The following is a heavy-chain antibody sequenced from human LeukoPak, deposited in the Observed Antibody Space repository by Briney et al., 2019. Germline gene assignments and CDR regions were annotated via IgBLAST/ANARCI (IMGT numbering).Heavy chain of an antibody. CDR3: ATSPVAGLD. J-gene: IGHJ4*02. D-gene: IGHD6-19*01. V-gene: IGHV3-74*01. CDR1: GFTFSSFW. Sequence: GGSLRLSCAASGFTFSSFWMQWVRRAPGKGLVWVSRIHRDGSYTTYADSVKGRFTISRDNAKNTLYLQMNSLRADDTAVYFCATSPVAGLDWGQGTLVSVSS. CDR2: IHRDGSYT.